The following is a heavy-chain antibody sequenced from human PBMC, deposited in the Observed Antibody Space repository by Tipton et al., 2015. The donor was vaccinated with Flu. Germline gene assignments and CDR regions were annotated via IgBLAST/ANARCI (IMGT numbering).Heavy chain of an antibody. V-gene: IGHV4-59*08. CDR1: GGSISSYY. D-gene: IGHD1-1*01. J-gene: IGHJ4*02. CDR3: ARRSTTAAPHYFDY. CDR2: IYYSGST. Sequence: GLVKPSETLSLTCTVSGGSISSYYWSWIRQPPGKGLEWIGYIYYSGSTNYNPSLKSRVTISVDTSKNQFSLNLASVAAADTAVYYCARRSTTAAPHYFDYWGQGILVTVSS.